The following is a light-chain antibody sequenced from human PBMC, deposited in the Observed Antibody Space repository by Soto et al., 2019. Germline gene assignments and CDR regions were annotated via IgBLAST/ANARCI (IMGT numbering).Light chain of an antibody. V-gene: IGKV1-39*01. CDR2: TAS. Sequence: DIQMTQSPSSLSASVGDRVTITCRASQGISSHLNWYQKKPGKAPNLLMYTASNLQSGVPSRFSGSGSGTDFNLTISSLQPEDFATYYCQQSYSTPISFGQGTRLEI. J-gene: IGKJ5*01. CDR3: QQSYSTPIS. CDR1: QGISSH.